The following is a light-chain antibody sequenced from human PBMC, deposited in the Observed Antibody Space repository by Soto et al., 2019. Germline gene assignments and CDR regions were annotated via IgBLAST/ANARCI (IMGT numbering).Light chain of an antibody. CDR1: QSVTLW. CDR3: QQYNSYPYT. J-gene: IGKJ2*01. CDR2: KAS. Sequence: DIQMTQSPSILSASVGDGVTIACRASQSVTLWLTWYQQKPGKAPKLLLYKASTLESGVPSRFSGNGSETDFTLTISSLQRDDIATYYCQQYNSYPYTFGQGTKLEIK. V-gene: IGKV1-5*03.